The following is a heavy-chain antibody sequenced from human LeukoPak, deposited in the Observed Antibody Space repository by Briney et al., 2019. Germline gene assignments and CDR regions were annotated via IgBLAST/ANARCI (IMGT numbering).Heavy chain of an antibody. J-gene: IGHJ5*02. CDR2: IYYSGRT. CDR1: GGSISSSSYY. CDR3: ATQIAVAGTEGGWFDP. D-gene: IGHD6-19*01. Sequence: SETLSLTCTVSGGSISSSSYYWGWIRQPPGKGLEWIGSIYYSGRTYYNPSLKSRVTISVDTSKNQFSLKLSSVTAADTAVYYCATQIAVAGTEGGWFDPWGQGTLVTVSS. V-gene: IGHV4-39*01.